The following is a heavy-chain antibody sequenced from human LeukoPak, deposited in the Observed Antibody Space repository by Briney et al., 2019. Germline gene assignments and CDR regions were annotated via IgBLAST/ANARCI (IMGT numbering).Heavy chain of an antibody. D-gene: IGHD2-21*02. CDR2: ISSSSSYI. J-gene: IGHJ2*01. CDR1: GFAFSSYS. V-gene: IGHV3-21*01. Sequence: GGSLRLSCAASGFAFSSYSMNWVRQAPGKGLEWVSSISSSSSYIYYADSVKGRFTISRDNAKNSLYLQMNSLRAEDTAVYYCARENLPVVVTAIRVDWYFDLWGRGTLVTVSS. CDR3: ARENLPVVVTAIRVDWYFDL.